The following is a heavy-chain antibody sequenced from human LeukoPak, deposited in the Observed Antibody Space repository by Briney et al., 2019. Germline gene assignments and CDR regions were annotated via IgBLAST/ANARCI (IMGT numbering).Heavy chain of an antibody. Sequence: GGSLRLSCAASGFTFSSYAMSWVRQAPGKGLEWVSVIYSGGSTYYADSVKGRFTISRDNSKNTLYLQMNSLRAEDTAVYYCARASGDSYYYDSSGYSDYWGQGTLVTVSS. CDR2: IYSGGST. D-gene: IGHD3-22*01. CDR3: ARASGDSYYYDSSGYSDY. J-gene: IGHJ4*02. CDR1: GFTFSSYA. V-gene: IGHV3-53*01.